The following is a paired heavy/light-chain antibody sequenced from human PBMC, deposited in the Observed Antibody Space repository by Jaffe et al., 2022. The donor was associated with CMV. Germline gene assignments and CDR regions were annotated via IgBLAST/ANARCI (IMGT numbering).Heavy chain of an antibody. Sequence: QVHLVQSGAEVKKPGASVKVSCKASPNTFTGYYVHWVRQTPGQGLEWMGWINPNSGGTNYPQKFTARVTMSWDTSTTTAFMELSRLRSDDTAVYYCARSRGAGTRSVSSYFDSWGQGTLVTVSS. J-gene: IGHJ4*02. CDR2: INPNSGGT. CDR3: ARSRGAGTRSVSSYFDS. D-gene: IGHD6-19*01. V-gene: IGHV1-2*02. CDR1: PNTFTGYY.
Light chain of an antibody. Sequence: AIQMTQSPSSLSASSGDRVTITCRASQGISSYLAWYQQKPGKAPKLLIYAASTLQSGVPSTFSGSGSGTDFTLTITRLQSEDFATYFCQQYYIYPPTFGGGTKVEIK. J-gene: IGKJ4*01. CDR3: QQYYIYPPT. CDR1: QGISSY. CDR2: AAS. V-gene: IGKV1-8*01.